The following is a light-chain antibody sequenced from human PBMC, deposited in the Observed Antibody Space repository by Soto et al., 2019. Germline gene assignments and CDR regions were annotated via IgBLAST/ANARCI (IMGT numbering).Light chain of an antibody. J-gene: IGKJ1*01. CDR2: GAS. CDR1: QSVSSSY. V-gene: IGKV3-20*01. CDR3: QQYNNWPTWM. Sequence: SQSPCALSLSTGERATLSCRASQSVSSSYLAWYQQKPGQAPRLLIYGASSRATGIPDRFSGSGSGTDFTLTISRLEPEDFAVYYCQQYNNWPTWMFGQGTKVAIK.